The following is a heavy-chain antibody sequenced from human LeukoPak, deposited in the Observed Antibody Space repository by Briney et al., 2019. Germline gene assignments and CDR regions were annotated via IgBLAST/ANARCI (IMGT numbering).Heavy chain of an antibody. D-gene: IGHD6-6*01. J-gene: IGHJ5*02. CDR2: IRYDGSNK. V-gene: IGHV3-30*02. CDR3: AKDNGGSSSSPSLP. CDR1: GFTFSYYG. Sequence: SGGSLRLSCAASGFTFSYYGMHWVRQAPGKGLEWVAFIRYDGSNKYYADSVKGRFTISRDNSKNTLFLQMNSLRAEDTAVYYCAKDNGGSSSSPSLPWGQGTLVTVSS.